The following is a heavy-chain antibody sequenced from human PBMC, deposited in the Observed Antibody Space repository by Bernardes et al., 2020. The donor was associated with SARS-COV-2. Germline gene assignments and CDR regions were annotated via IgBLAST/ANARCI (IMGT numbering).Heavy chain of an antibody. J-gene: IGHJ3*02. CDR2: ISFDGNNE. V-gene: IGHV3-30*18. CDR1: GFTLFTYG. D-gene: IGHD3-16*01. Sequence: GGSLRLSCVASGFTLFTYGMHWVRQAPGKGLEWVAVISFDGNNEQYADSVKGRFTISRDNSKNTLYLQMNSLRSEDTAVYYCAKDVGAPWRATEGYAFDTWGQGTMVTVSS. CDR3: AKDVGAPWRATEGYAFDT.